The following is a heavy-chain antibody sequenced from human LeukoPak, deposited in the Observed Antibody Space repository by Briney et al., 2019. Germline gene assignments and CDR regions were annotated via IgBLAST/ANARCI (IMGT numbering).Heavy chain of an antibody. Sequence: GGSLRLSCAASGFTFSGSAMHWVGQASGKGLEWFGRIRSKANSYATAYAASVKGRFTISRDDSKNTTYLQMNSLKTEDMAVYYCTSRPLLSYYGSGRTRSDYWGQGTLVTVSS. CDR1: GFTFSGSA. J-gene: IGHJ4*02. CDR2: IRSKANSYAT. CDR3: TSRPLLSYYGSGRTRSDY. D-gene: IGHD3-10*01. V-gene: IGHV3-73*01.